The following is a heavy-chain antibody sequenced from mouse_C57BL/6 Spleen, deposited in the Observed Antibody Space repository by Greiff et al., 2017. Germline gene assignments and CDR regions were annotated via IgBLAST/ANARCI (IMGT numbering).Heavy chain of an antibody. D-gene: IGHD1-1*02. J-gene: IGHJ1*03. CDR2: ISDGGSYT. CDR1: GFTFSSYA. Sequence: DVKLVESGGGLVKPGGSLKLSCAASGFTFSSYAMSWVRQTPEKRLEWVATISDGGSYTYYPDNVKGRFTISRDNAKNNLYLQMSHLKSEDTAMYYCARDPGGYFDVWGTGTTVTVSS. V-gene: IGHV5-4*01. CDR3: ARDPGGYFDV.